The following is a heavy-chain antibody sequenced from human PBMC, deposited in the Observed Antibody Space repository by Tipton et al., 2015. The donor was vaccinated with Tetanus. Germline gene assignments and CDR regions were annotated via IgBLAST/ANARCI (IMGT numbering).Heavy chain of an antibody. V-gene: IGHV4-30-2*01. Sequence: TLSLTCTVSGDSISSSKYSWNWIRQPPGKGLEWIGYVYHTGSTYYKPSLKSRVTMSVDRSMNQFSLKLSSVTVADTAVYFCARNVYTVTNDAFDIWGHGTLVNVSS. J-gene: IGHJ3*02. D-gene: IGHD4-11*01. CDR2: VYHTGST. CDR3: ARNVYTVTNDAFDI. CDR1: GDSISSSKYS.